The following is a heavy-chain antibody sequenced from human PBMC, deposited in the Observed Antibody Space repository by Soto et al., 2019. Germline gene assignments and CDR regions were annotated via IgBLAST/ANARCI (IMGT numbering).Heavy chain of an antibody. D-gene: IGHD3-22*01. Sequence: SETLSLTCTVSGGSISSSSYYWGSIRQPPGKGLEWIGSIYYSGSTYYNPSLKSRVTISVDTSKNQFSLKLSSVTAADTAVYYCTTDSYFTLKLVRFDYWGLGTLVTVSS. CDR1: GGSISSSSYY. J-gene: IGHJ4*01. CDR3: TTDSYFTLKLVRFDY. CDR2: IYYSGST. V-gene: IGHV4-39*03.